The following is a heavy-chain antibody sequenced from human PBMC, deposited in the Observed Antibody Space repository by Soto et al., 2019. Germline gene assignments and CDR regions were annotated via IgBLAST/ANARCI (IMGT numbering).Heavy chain of an antibody. CDR1: GGSISSSSYY. V-gene: IGHV4-39*01. CDR3: PRQITNEARLWSSYYYYGMDV. J-gene: IGHJ6*02. Sequence: PSETLSLTCTVSGGSISSSSYYWGWIRQPPGKGLEWIGSIYYSGSTYYNPSLKSRVTISVDTSKNQFSLKLSSVTAADTAVYYCPRQITNEARLWSSYYYYGMDVWGQGTTVTVSS. D-gene: IGHD5-18*01. CDR2: IYYSGST.